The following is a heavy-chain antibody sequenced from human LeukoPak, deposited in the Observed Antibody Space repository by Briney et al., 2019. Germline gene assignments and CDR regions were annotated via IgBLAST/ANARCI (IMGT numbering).Heavy chain of an antibody. J-gene: IGHJ4*02. CDR2: IWSDGSNE. CDR1: GFTFTDYG. CDR3: VTGGIATAGINY. V-gene: IGHV3-30*02. Sequence: GGSLRPSCATAGFTFTDYGIHWVRQAPGKGPEWVTYIWSDGSNEHYADSVKGRFTISRDDSKSTVYLQMNSLRPEDTALYHCVTGGIATAGINYWGQGTLVTVSS. D-gene: IGHD2-8*02.